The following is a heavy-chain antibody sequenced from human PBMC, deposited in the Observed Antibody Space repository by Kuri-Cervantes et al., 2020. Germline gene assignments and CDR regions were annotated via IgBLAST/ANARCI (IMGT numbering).Heavy chain of an antibody. J-gene: IGHJ5*02. CDR3: ANSRSHTTMTT. Sequence: ASVKVSCKASGYTFTGYYMHWVRLAPGQGLEWMGWINPNSGGVDYAQKFQGRVTMTRDTSISTVYMELSRLRSDDTAVYYCANSRSHTTMTTWGQGTLVTVSS. D-gene: IGHD5-18*01. CDR2: INPNSGGV. V-gene: IGHV1-2*02. CDR1: GYTFTGYY.